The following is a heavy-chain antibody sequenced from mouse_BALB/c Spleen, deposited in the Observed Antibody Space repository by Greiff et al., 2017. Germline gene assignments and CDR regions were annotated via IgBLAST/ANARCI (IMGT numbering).Heavy chain of an antibody. CDR2: IYPGSGST. Sequence: LVESGPELVKPGASVKMSCKASGYTFTDYVISWVKQRTGQGLEWIGEIYPGSGSTYYNEKFKGKATLTADKSSNTAYMQLSSLTSEDSAVYFCARGYYGSPWFAYWGQGTLVTVSA. CDR3: ARGYYGSPWFAY. J-gene: IGHJ3*01. V-gene: IGHV1-77*01. D-gene: IGHD1-1*01. CDR1: GYTFTDYV.